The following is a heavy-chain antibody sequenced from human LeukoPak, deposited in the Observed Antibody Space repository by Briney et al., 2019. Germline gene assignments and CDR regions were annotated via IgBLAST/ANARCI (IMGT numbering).Heavy chain of an antibody. Sequence: SETLSLTCTVSGGSISSYYWSWIRQPPGKGLEWIGYIYYSGSTNYNPSLKSRVTISVDTSKNQFSLKPSSVTAADTAVYYCARDGCSGGSCYSNLNWFDPWGQGTLVTVSS. CDR1: GGSISSYY. J-gene: IGHJ5*02. V-gene: IGHV4-59*01. CDR3: ARDGCSGGSCYSNLNWFDP. D-gene: IGHD2-15*01. CDR2: IYYSGST.